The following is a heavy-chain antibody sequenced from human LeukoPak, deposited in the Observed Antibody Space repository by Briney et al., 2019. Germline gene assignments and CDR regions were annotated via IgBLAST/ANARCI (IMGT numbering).Heavy chain of an antibody. D-gene: IGHD4-17*01. CDR1: GFTFSSYS. CDR2: ISSSSSTI. CDR3: ARPRGTTVTTKFDY. J-gene: IGHJ4*02. V-gene: IGHV3-48*04. Sequence: PGRSLRLSCAASGFTFSSYSMNWVRQAPGKGLEWVSYISSSSSTIYYADSVKGRFTISRDNAKNSLYLQMNSLRAEDTAVYYCARPRGTTVTTKFDYWGQGTLVTVSS.